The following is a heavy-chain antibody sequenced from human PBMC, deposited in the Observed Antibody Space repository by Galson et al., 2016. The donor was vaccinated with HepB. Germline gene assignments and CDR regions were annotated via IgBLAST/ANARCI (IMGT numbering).Heavy chain of an antibody. CDR1: GYSFSTYW. CDR2: IYPGDSDT. CDR3: VRLPLVSGNRCYWVDV. J-gene: IGHJ6*02. Sequence: QSGAEVKQPGESLKISCKGSGYSFSTYWIGWVRQVPGKGLEWMGIIYPGDSDTKYSPSFQGQVTISADESRSAAFLQWNSLKASDTAMYYCVRLPLVSGNRCYWVDVWGQATTVTVSS. V-gene: IGHV5-51*01. D-gene: IGHD2-21*01.